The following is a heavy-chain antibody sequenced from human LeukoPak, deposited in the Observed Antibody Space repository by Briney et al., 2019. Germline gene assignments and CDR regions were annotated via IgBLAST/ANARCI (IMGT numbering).Heavy chain of an antibody. Sequence: SSETLSLTCAVYGGPFSGYYWSWIRQPPGKGLEWIGEINHSGSTNYNPSLKSRVTISVDTSKNQFSLKLISVTAADTAVYYCVRGDDYGDFKNWGQGTLVTVSS. CDR1: GGPFSGYY. D-gene: IGHD4-17*01. V-gene: IGHV4-34*01. CDR2: INHSGST. J-gene: IGHJ1*01. CDR3: VRGDDYGDFKN.